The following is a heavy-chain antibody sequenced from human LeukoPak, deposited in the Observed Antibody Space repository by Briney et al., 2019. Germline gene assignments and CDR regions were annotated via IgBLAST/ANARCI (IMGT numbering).Heavy chain of an antibody. CDR3: AKVSVRPYYYMDV. J-gene: IGHJ6*03. CDR2: IRYDGSNK. Sequence: GRSLRLSCAASGFTFRSYSMNWVRQAPGKGLEWVAFIRYDGSNKYYADSVKGRFTISRDNSKNTLYLQMNSLRAEDTAVYYCAKVSVRPYYYMDVWGKGTTVTVSS. CDR1: GFTFRSYS. V-gene: IGHV3-30*02.